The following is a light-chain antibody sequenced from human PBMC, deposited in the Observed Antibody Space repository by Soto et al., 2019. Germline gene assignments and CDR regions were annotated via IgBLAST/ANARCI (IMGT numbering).Light chain of an antibody. CDR1: QSISNN. Sequence: EIVVTQSPATLSVSPGEGATLSCSASQSISNNLAWYQQKPGQAPRLLIYGASTRATDVPGRFSGSGSGTEFTLTISSLQSEDFAVYYCQQYDNWPRSLTFGGGTKVEIK. J-gene: IGKJ4*01. CDR2: GAS. CDR3: QQYDNWPRSLT. V-gene: IGKV3-15*01.